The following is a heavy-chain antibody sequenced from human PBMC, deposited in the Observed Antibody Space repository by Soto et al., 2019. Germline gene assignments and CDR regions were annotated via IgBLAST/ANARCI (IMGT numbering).Heavy chain of an antibody. CDR2: IIPILGIA. CDR3: ARDRAEAMVFDY. V-gene: IGHV1-69*08. J-gene: IGHJ4*02. Sequence: QVQLVQSGAEVKKPGSSVKVSCKASGGTFSSYTISWVRQAPGQGLEWMGRIIPILGIANYAQKFQGRVTITADKSTSTAYMELSSLRAEDTAVYSCARDRAEAMVFDYWGQGTLVTVSS. D-gene: IGHD5-18*01. CDR1: GGTFSSYT.